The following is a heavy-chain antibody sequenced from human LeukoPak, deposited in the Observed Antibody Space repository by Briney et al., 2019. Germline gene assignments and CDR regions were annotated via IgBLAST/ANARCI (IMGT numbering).Heavy chain of an antibody. Sequence: SETLSLTCTVSGGSISNYFWSWIRQAPGKGLEYIGFIYYSGNTNYNPSFKSRVTISVDTSKKQFSLKLSSVTAADTAVYYCAKGGLYNWFDPWGQGTLVTVSS. CDR2: IYYSGNT. V-gene: IGHV4-59*01. J-gene: IGHJ5*02. CDR3: AKGGLYNWFDP. CDR1: GGSISNYF. D-gene: IGHD3/OR15-3a*01.